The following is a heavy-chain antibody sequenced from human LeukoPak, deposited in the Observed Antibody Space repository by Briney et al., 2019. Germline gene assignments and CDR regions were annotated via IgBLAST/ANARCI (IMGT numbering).Heavy chain of an antibody. D-gene: IGHD1-1*01. Sequence: ETLSLTCAVYGGSFSGYYWSWIRQPPGKGLEWIGEINHSGSTNYNPSLKSRVTISVDTSKNQFSLKLSSVTAADTAVYYCARMSPDWNDGTMKDVWGQGTTVTVSS. CDR1: GGSFSGYY. CDR3: ARMSPDWNDGTMKDV. V-gene: IGHV4-34*01. J-gene: IGHJ6*02. CDR2: INHSGST.